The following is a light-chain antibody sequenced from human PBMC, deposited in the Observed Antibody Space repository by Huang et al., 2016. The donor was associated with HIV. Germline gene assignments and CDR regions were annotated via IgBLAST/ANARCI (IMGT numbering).Light chain of an antibody. J-gene: IGKJ2*01. CDR1: QGIDSW. CDR2: AAS. V-gene: IGKV1D-12*01. CDR3: LQTNSFPYT. Sequence: DIQMTQSPSSVTASVGDRVTITCRAIQGIDSWLAWYQQRPGKAPKVLIYAASSLQSGVPSRFSGSGSGTDFSLTISSLQPEDFATYYCLQTNSFPYTFGQGTNLEI.